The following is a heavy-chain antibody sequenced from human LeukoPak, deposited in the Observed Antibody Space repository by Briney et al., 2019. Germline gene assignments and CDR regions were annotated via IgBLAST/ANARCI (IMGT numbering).Heavy chain of an antibody. CDR3: VRDRTVGVPGTLYFDF. V-gene: IGHV3-48*03. Sequence: GGSLRLSCGASGFTFSSYEMNWVRQAPGKGLEWISYISSGGTTIHYADSVRGRFTIFRDDAENSLYLQMNSLRAEDTALYHCVRDRTVGVPGTLYFDFWGRGTLDTVSS. CDR1: GFTFSSYE. J-gene: IGHJ4*02. CDR2: ISSGGTTI. D-gene: IGHD2-2*01.